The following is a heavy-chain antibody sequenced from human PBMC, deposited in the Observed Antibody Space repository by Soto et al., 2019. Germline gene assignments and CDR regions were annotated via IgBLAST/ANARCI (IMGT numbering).Heavy chain of an antibody. CDR1: GGLMRTCRDF. V-gene: IGHV4-39*01. D-gene: IGHD3-3*01. Sequence: SEELCDSNTVSGGLMRTCRDFGCRIRLHPGKGLEWIGSIYYSGSTSYNPSLKSRVTMSIDTSENQFSLKLSSVTAADTAVYYYARYSIEDFGVIALFDYWGQGTLVTVS. CDR2: IYYSGST. CDR3: ARYSIEDFGVIALFDY. J-gene: IGHJ4*02.